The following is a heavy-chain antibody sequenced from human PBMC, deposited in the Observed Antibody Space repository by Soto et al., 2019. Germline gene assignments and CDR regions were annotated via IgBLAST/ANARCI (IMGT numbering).Heavy chain of an antibody. J-gene: IGHJ6*02. CDR3: ARQDRPYYYYGMDV. CDR1: GYSFTSYW. V-gene: IGHV5-51*01. Sequence: PXESLKISRKGSGYSFTSYWLVWVRQMPGKGLEWMGIIYPGDSDTRYSPSFQGQVTISADKSISTAYLQWRSLKASDTAMYYCARQDRPYYYYGMDVWGQGTTVTVSS. CDR2: IYPGDSDT.